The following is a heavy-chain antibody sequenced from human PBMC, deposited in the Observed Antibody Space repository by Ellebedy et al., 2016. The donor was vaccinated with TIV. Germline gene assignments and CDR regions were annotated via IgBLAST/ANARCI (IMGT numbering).Heavy chain of an antibody. V-gene: IGHV4-34*08. CDR3: AKTRSGLGYYFDY. D-gene: IGHD3-22*01. CDR2: INHSGST. J-gene: IGHJ4*02. Sequence: MPGGSLRLSCAASGFTFSIYWMSWVRQPPGKGLEWIGEINHSGSTNYNPSLKSRVTISVDTSKNQFSLKLSSVTAADTAVYYCAKTRSGLGYYFDYWGQGTLVTVSS. CDR1: GFTFSIYW.